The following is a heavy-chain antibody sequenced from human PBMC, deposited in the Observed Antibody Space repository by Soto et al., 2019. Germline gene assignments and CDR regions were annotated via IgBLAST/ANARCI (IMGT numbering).Heavy chain of an antibody. CDR3: ARVEEWEEGNYYFDY. Sequence: GAPSPPCTGSCGPISSYYRRRVPPAPGEGLEWGGDIYYRGGTDYNPSLKSRATISVDTSKNQFSLRLSSVTAADTAVYYCARVEEWEEGNYYFDYWGQGTLVTVSS. D-gene: IGHD1-26*01. CDR2: IYYRGGT. J-gene: IGHJ4*02. V-gene: IGHV4-59*01. CDR1: CGPISSYY.